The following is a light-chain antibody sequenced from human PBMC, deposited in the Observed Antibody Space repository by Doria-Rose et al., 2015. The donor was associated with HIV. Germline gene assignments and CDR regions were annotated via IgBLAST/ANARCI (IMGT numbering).Light chain of an antibody. V-gene: IGKV1-39*01. CDR1: QNISNY. CDR2: TAS. J-gene: IGKJ1*01. Sequence: TQSPSSLSASVGDRVTITCRASQNISNYLNWYQQKPGKAPKLLIYTASSFQSGVPSRFSGSGSGTGFTLTINSLQPEDFAGYYCQQSYSTPRTFGQGTKVETK. CDR3: QQSYSTPRT.